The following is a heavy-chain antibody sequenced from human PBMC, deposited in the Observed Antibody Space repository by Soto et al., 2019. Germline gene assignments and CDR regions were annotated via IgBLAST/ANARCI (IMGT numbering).Heavy chain of an antibody. CDR3: ARDKWVPDAINYYYYYMDV. CDR2: IYSGGST. D-gene: IGHD2-2*01. J-gene: IGHJ6*03. Sequence: EVQLVESGGGLVQPGGSLRLSCAASGFTVSSNYMCWVRQAPGKGLEWVSVIYSGGSTYYADSVKGRSTISRDNFKNTLYLQMNSLRAEDKAVYYCARDKWVPDAINYYYYYMDVWGKGTTVTVSS. V-gene: IGHV3-66*01. CDR1: GFTVSSNY.